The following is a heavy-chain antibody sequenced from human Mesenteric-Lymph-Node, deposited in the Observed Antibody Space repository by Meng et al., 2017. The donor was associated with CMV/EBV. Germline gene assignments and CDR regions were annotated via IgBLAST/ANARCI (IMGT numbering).Heavy chain of an antibody. J-gene: IGHJ5*02. V-gene: IGHV3-74*01. Sequence: GESLKISCAASGFTFSGYWMHWVRQAPGKGLVWVSRINSDGSSTSYADSVKGRFTISRDNAKNTLYLQMNSLRAEDTAVYYCARDPDYSNYVFWFDPWGQGTLVTVSS. CDR3: ARDPDYSNYVFWFDP. CDR2: INSDGSST. D-gene: IGHD4-11*01. CDR1: GFTFSGYW.